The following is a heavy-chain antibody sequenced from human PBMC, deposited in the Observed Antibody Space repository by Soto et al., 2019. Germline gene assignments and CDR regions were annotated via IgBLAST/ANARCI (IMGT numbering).Heavy chain of an antibody. CDR1: GYSFTNYW. CDR2: IYPGDSDT. CDR3: ARRRSGSFGPDVFDV. Sequence: EVQLVQSGAEVKKPGESLKISCKGSGYSFTNYWIGWVRQMPGKGLEWMGVIYPGDSDTRYSPSLQGQVTISADKSISTVYLQWSSLKASDTAMYYCARRRSGSFGPDVFDVWGQGTMVTVSS. D-gene: IGHD1-26*01. J-gene: IGHJ3*01. V-gene: IGHV5-51*01.